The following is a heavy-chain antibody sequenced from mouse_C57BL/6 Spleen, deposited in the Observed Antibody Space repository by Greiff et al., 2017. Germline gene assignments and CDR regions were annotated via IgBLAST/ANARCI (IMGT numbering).Heavy chain of an antibody. CDR3: ARYSNYEAMDY. V-gene: IGHV5-17*01. D-gene: IGHD2-5*01. J-gene: IGHJ4*01. Sequence: VQLKESGGGLVKPGGSLKLSCAASGFTFSDYGMHWVRQAPEKGLEWVAYISSGSSTIYYADTVKGRFTISRDNAKNTLFLQMTSLRSEDTAMYYCARYSNYEAMDYWGQGTSVTVAS. CDR2: ISSGSSTI. CDR1: GFTFSDYG.